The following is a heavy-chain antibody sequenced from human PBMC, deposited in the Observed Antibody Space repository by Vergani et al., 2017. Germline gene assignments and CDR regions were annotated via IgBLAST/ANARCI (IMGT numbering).Heavy chain of an antibody. V-gene: IGHV3-23*01. Sequence: EVQLLESGGGLVQPGGSLRLSCAASGFTFSSYAMSWVRQAPGKGLEWVSASSGSGGSTYYADSVKGRFTISRDNSKNTLYLQMNSLRAEDTAVYYCAKDGYYDSSGYPPDAFDIWGQGTMVTVSS. J-gene: IGHJ3*02. CDR3: AKDGYYDSSGYPPDAFDI. CDR1: GFTFSSYA. D-gene: IGHD3-22*01. CDR2: SSGSGGST.